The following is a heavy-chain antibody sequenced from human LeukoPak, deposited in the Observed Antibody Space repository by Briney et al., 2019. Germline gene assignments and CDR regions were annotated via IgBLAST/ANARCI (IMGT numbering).Heavy chain of an antibody. CDR2: INPNNGGT. Sequence: ASVKVSCKASGYTFTGYYMHWVRQAPGQGLEWMGWINPNNGGTNYAQKFQGRVTMTRDTSISTANMELSRLSSDDTAVFYCARMTTVTTSVDYGMDVWGQGTTVTVSS. J-gene: IGHJ6*02. CDR3: ARMTTVTTSVDYGMDV. D-gene: IGHD4-4*01. CDR1: GYTFTGYY. V-gene: IGHV1-2*02.